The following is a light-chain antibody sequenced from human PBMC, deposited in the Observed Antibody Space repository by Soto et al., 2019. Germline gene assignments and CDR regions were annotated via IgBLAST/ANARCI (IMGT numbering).Light chain of an antibody. V-gene: IGKV3-11*01. CDR1: QSVSSY. Sequence: EIVLTQSPATLSFSPGERATLSCRASQSVSSYLAWYQQKPGQAPRLLIYDASNRATGIPARFSGSGSGTDFTLTIRSLEPEDFAVYYCQQRRNWPPYTFGQGTKLEIK. J-gene: IGKJ2*01. CDR2: DAS. CDR3: QQRRNWPPYT.